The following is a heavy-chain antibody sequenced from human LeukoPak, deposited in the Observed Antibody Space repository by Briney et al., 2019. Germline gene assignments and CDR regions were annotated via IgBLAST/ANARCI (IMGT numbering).Heavy chain of an antibody. J-gene: IGHJ4*02. CDR2: IYPGDSDT. Sequence: GESLKISCKGSAYNFTNYWIGWVRQMPGKGLEWMGIIYPGDSDTRYSPSFQGQVTISADKSISTAYLQWSSLQASDTAMYYCASVAAVGLFDYWGEGTLVTVSS. CDR3: ASVAAVGLFDY. CDR1: AYNFTNYW. D-gene: IGHD6-13*01. V-gene: IGHV5-51*01.